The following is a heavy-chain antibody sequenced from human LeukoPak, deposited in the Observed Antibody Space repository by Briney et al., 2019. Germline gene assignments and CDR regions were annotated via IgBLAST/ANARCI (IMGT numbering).Heavy chain of an antibody. CDR1: GFILSDYN. J-gene: IGHJ4*02. Sequence: GGSLRLSCAASGFILSDYNMNWVRQAPGKGLEWVSSISSSSSYIYYADSVKGRFTISRDNAKNSLYLQMNSLRAEDTAVYYCARDGGGYSSWGQGTLVTVSS. D-gene: IGHD5-18*01. CDR2: ISSSSSYI. V-gene: IGHV3-21*01. CDR3: ARDGGGYSS.